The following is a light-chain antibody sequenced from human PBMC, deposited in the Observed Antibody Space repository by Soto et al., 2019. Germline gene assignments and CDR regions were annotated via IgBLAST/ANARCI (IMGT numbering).Light chain of an antibody. Sequence: DIQLTQSPSFVSASVGDRVTITCRASQGISSYLAWYQQKPGKASKLLIYAASTLQSGVPSIFSGSGSGTEFTLTISSLQPEDFATYYCQQLNSYPLTFGGGTKVEIK. J-gene: IGKJ4*01. CDR2: AAS. CDR1: QGISSY. CDR3: QQLNSYPLT. V-gene: IGKV1-9*01.